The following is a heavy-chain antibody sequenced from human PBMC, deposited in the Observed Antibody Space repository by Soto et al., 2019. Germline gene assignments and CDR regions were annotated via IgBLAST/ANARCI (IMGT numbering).Heavy chain of an antibody. J-gene: IGHJ3*02. Sequence: SETLSLTCTVSGGSISSYYWSWIRQPPGKGLEWIGYIYYSGSTNYNPSLKSRVTISVDTSKNQFSLKLSSVTAADTAVYYCARGYYDSSGYYYVLNAFDIWGQGTMVTVSS. D-gene: IGHD3-22*01. CDR1: GGSISSYY. CDR3: ARGYYDSSGYYYVLNAFDI. V-gene: IGHV4-59*01. CDR2: IYYSGST.